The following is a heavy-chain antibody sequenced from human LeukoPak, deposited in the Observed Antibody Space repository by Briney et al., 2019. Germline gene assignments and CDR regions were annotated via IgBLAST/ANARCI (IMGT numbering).Heavy chain of an antibody. CDR3: AKGGVLGYCSSTSCHEYFDY. J-gene: IGHJ4*02. D-gene: IGHD2-2*01. Sequence: PGGSLRLSCAASGFTFSSYSMNWVRQAPGKGLEWVSSISSSSSYIYYADSVKGRFTISRDNAKNSLYLQMNSLRAEDTAVYYCAKGGVLGYCSSTSCHEYFDYWGQGTLVTVSS. CDR1: GFTFSSYS. CDR2: ISSSSSYI. V-gene: IGHV3-21*01.